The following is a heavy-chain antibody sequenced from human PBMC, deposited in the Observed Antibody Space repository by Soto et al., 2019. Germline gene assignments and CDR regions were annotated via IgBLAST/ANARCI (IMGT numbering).Heavy chain of an antibody. Sequence: QVQLVESGGGVVQPGTSLRLSGSASGFTWRGFDMHWVRQAPGKGLEWVAVMSYDGRNQYYADSVKGRFTVSRDSSKSTLYLQMNSLRTEDAAVYYCAKGGWYTSSSRSDCWGQGTLVTVSS. V-gene: IGHV3-30*18. CDR1: GFTWRGFD. CDR3: AKGGWYTSSSRSDC. D-gene: IGHD6-6*01. J-gene: IGHJ4*02. CDR2: MSYDGRNQ.